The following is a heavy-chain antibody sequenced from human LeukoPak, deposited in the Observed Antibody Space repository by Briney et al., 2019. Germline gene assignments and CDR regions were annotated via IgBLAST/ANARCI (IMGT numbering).Heavy chain of an antibody. V-gene: IGHV4-34*01. D-gene: IGHD3-10*01. Sequence: SETLSLTCAVYGGSFSGYYWSWIRQPPGKGLEWIGEINHSGSTNYNPSLKSRVTISVDASKNQFSLKLSSVTAADTAVYYCARGRPRYYYGSGSYYRGPFDYWGQGTLVTVSS. CDR1: GGSFSGYY. J-gene: IGHJ4*02. CDR3: ARGRPRYYYGSGSYYRGPFDY. CDR2: INHSGST.